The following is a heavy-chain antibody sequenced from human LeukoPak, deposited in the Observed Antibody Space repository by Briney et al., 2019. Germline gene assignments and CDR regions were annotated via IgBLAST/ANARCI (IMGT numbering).Heavy chain of an antibody. CDR2: IYYSGST. V-gene: IGHV4-59*01. CDR3: ARSQAYCGGDCYGRLDY. D-gene: IGHD2-21*02. Sequence: SETVSLTCTVSGGSISSYYWSWIRQPPGKGLEWIGYIYYSGSTNYNPSLKSRVTISVDTSKNQFSLKLSSVTAADTAVYYCARSQAYCGGDCYGRLDYWGQGNLVTVSS. CDR1: GGSISSYY. J-gene: IGHJ4*02.